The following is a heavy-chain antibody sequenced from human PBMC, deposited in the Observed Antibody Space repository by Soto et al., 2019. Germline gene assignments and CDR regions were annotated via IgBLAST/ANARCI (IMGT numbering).Heavy chain of an antibody. J-gene: IGHJ4*02. CDR1: GYTFTSYD. D-gene: IGHD1-26*01. CDR2: MNPNSGNT. V-gene: IGHV1-8*01. CDR3: ARALVTIVGATWYFAY. Sequence: ASVKVSCKASGYTFTSYDINWVRQATGQGLEWMGWMNPNSGNTGYAQKFQGRVTMTRNTSISTAYMELSSLRSDDTAVYYCARALVTIVGATWYFAYWGQGTLVTVSS.